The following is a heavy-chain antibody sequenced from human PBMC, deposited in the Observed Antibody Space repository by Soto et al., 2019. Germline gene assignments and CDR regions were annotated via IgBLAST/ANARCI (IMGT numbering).Heavy chain of an antibody. CDR2: IYYSGRP. D-gene: IGHD6-19*01. J-gene: IGHJ5*02. CDR3: ARDLGYSSGGYNWFDP. Sequence: TLSLTCTVSGGSISRGGYYWGWVRQPPGEGLGGIGYIYYSGRPYYNPSLKSRVTISVGTSKNQFSLKLSSVTAADTAVYYCARDLGYSSGGYNWFDPWGQRTLVTVSS. V-gene: IGHV4-30-4*01. CDR1: GGSISRGGYY.